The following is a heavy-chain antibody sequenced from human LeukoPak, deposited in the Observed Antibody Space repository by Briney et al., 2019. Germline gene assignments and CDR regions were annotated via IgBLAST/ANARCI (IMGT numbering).Heavy chain of an antibody. CDR1: GGTFSSYA. Sequence: ASVKVSCKASGGTFSSYAISWVGQAPGQGLEWMGWMNPNSGNTGYAQKFQGRVTMTRNTSISTAYMELSSLRSEDTAVYYCARGTVYMDVWGKGTTVTISS. CDR2: MNPNSGNT. J-gene: IGHJ6*03. V-gene: IGHV1-8*02. CDR3: ARGTVYMDV.